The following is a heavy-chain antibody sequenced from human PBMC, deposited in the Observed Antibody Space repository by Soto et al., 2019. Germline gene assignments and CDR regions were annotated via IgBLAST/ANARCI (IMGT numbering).Heavy chain of an antibody. V-gene: IGHV3-48*02. CDR1: GFTFSSYS. J-gene: IGHJ4*02. CDR2: ISSSSGTM. Sequence: EVQLVESGGGLVQPGGSLRLSCAVSGFTFSSYSMNWFRQAPGKGLEWVSYISSSSGTMYYADSVQGRFTISRDNAQNSLYMQMNSLRDEDTAVDYCARGRGHYSSSGFYLLHYLDYWGQGSLVTVSS. D-gene: IGHD3-22*01. CDR3: ARGRGHYSSSGFYLLHYLDY.